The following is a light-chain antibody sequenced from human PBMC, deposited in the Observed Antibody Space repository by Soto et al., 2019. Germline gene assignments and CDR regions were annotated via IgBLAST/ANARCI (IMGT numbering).Light chain of an antibody. Sequence: QSVLTQPPSASGSPGQSVAISCTGTSSDVGGYNYVSWYQQHPGKAPKLMIYDVSKRPSGVPDRLSGSKSGNTASLTVSGLQAEDEADYYCSSYAGTHIVFRTGTKVTVL. CDR1: SSDVGGYNY. CDR3: SSYAGTHIV. V-gene: IGLV2-8*01. J-gene: IGLJ1*01. CDR2: DVS.